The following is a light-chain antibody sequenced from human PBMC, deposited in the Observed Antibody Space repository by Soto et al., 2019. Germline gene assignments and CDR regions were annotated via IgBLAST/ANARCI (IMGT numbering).Light chain of an antibody. CDR1: SSDVGGYNY. V-gene: IGLV2-11*01. CDR2: DVS. J-gene: IGLJ2*01. CDR3: CSYAGSYTPVV. Sequence: QSALTQPRSVSGSPGQSVTISCTGTSSDVGGYNYVSWYQQHPGKAPKLMSYDVSKRPSGVPDRFSGSKSGNTASLTISGLQAEDEADYYCCSYAGSYTPVVFGGGTQLTVL.